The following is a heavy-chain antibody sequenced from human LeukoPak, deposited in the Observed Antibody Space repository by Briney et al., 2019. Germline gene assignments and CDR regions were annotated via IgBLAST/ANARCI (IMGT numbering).Heavy chain of an antibody. Sequence: GGSLRLSCEASGFNFQDYTMHWVRQPPGKGLEWVALINWDGGSTYYGDSVKGRFTISRDTSKNALYLQMHSLRSEDTALYYCTKDLGKVIAAAGTSGFDTWGRGTPVTVSS. CDR2: INWDGGST. V-gene: IGHV3-43*01. CDR3: TKDLGKVIAAAGTSGFDT. D-gene: IGHD6-13*01. J-gene: IGHJ4*01. CDR1: GFNFQDYT.